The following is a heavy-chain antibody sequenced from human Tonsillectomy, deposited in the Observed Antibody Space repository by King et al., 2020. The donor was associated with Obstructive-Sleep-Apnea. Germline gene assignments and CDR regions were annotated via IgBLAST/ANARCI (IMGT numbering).Heavy chain of an antibody. CDR3: ERSDGWIPLEY. Sequence: QLVQSGAEVKKLGSSVKVSCKASGGAFTRFAISWVRQAPGQGLEWMGGILPAFRTPIYAQKFQGRVTITANEIMTTAYMEMSSLRSKDTAVYYCERSDGWIPLEYRGEGTLVTAS. J-gene: IGHJ4*02. CDR1: GGAFTRFA. V-gene: IGHV1-69*01. CDR2: ILPAFRTP. D-gene: IGHD5-24*01.